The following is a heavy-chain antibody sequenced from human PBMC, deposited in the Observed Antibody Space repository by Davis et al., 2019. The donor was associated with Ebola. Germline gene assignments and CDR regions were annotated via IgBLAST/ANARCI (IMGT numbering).Heavy chain of an antibody. CDR1: GGSISGAGYF. Sequence: PSETLSLTCTVSGGSISGAGYFWSWIRQHPGKGLEWIGHIFESGSTYYNPSLNSRVTMSLDTSKKQFSLNLSPVTAADTAVYFCARSSTSLSFDYWGQGTLVTVSS. J-gene: IGHJ4*02. D-gene: IGHD2-2*01. V-gene: IGHV4-31*03. CDR2: IFESGST. CDR3: ARSSTSLSFDY.